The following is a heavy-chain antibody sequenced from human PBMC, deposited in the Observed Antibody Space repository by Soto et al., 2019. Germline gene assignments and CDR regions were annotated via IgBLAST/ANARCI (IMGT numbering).Heavy chain of an antibody. CDR1: GFTFSSYA. D-gene: IGHD2-2*01. CDR3: AKHSYCSSTSCYEDYYYMDV. CDR2: ISGSGGST. Sequence: EVQLLESGGGLVQPGGSLRLSCAASGFTFSSYAMSWVRQAPGKGLEWVSAISGSGGSTYYADSVKGRFTISRDNSKNTLYLQMNSLRAEGTAVYYCAKHSYCSSTSCYEDYYYMDVWGKGTTVTVSS. J-gene: IGHJ6*03. V-gene: IGHV3-23*01.